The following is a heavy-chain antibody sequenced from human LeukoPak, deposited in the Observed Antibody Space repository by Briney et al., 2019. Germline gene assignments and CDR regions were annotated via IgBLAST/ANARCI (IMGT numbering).Heavy chain of an antibody. V-gene: IGHV1-3*01. J-gene: IGHJ6*02. D-gene: IGHD3-3*01. CDR3: ERDCATILYGMDV. Sequence: KWQGRVTITRDTSARSVYMELSSLRSEDTGVYYCERDCATILYGMDVWGQGTTVTVSS.